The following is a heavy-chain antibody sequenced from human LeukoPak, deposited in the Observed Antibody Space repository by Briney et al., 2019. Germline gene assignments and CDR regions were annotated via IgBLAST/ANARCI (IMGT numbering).Heavy chain of an antibody. V-gene: IGHV3-30*18. CDR2: ISYDGSNK. D-gene: IGHD4-17*01. J-gene: IGHJ6*02. Sequence: GGSLRLSCAGSGFTFKNYGMHWVRQAPGKGLEWVAVISYDGSNKYYADSVKGRFTISRDNSTYTLSLQMTSLSGEDTAVYYCAQDSIGYGDYVEVYYYYGMDVWGQGTTVTASS. CDR3: AQDSIGYGDYVEVYYYYGMDV. CDR1: GFTFKNYG.